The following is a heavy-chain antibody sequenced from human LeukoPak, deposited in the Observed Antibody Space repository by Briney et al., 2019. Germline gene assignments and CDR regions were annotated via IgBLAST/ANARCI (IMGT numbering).Heavy chain of an antibody. V-gene: IGHV3-23*01. D-gene: IGHD6-13*01. J-gene: IGHJ4*02. CDR3: AKDRGYSSSWYVFEY. Sequence: PGGSLRLSCAASGFTFSSYAMSWVRQAPGKGLEWVSGISGSGDSTYYADSVKGRFTISRDNSKNTLYLQMKSPRVEDTAVYYCAKDRGYSSSWYVFEYWGQGTLVIVSS. CDR2: ISGSGDST. CDR1: GFTFSSYA.